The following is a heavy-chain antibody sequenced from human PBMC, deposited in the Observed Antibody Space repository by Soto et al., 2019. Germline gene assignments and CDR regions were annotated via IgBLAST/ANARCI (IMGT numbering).Heavy chain of an antibody. V-gene: IGHV1-2*02. CDR1: GYTFTGYY. J-gene: IGHJ4*02. CDR2: ITPNRGGT. CDR3: ARFPGEQWLPFDY. D-gene: IGHD6-19*01. Sequence: QVQLVQSGAEVKKPGASVKVSCKASGYTFTGYYMHWVRQAPGQGLEWMGWITPNRGGTNYPQKCQGRVTMTRDTSISTAYMELSRLRSDDTAVYYCARFPGEQWLPFDYWGQGTLVTVSS.